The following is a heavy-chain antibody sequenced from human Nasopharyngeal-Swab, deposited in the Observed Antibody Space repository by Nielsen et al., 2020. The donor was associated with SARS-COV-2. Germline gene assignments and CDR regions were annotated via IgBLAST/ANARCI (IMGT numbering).Heavy chain of an antibody. CDR2: IGTAGDT. Sequence: GGSLRLSCAASGFTFSSYDMHWVRQATGKGLEWVSAIGTAGDTYYPGSVKGRFTISRENAKNSLYLQMNSLRAGDTAVYYCARRPAAAGTRNYYGMDVWGQGTTVTVSS. J-gene: IGHJ6*02. D-gene: IGHD6-13*01. V-gene: IGHV3-13*01. CDR1: GFTFSSYD. CDR3: ARRPAAAGTRNYYGMDV.